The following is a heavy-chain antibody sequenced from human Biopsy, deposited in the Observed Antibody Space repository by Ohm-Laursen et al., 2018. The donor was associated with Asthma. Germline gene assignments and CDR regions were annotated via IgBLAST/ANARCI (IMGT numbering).Heavy chain of an antibody. CDR1: GGSISSGAYC. D-gene: IGHD3-16*01. V-gene: IGHV4-30-4*01. CDR2: IYYIGST. CDR3: ARRGGVRRYFDY. Sequence: SQTLSLTCSVSGGSISSGAYCWSWDRQPPGKGLDWIGYIYYIGSTYYNPSLKSRVAISLDTSKNQFSLKLSSVTAADTAVYFCARRGGVRRYFDYWGHGTLVTVSS. J-gene: IGHJ4*01.